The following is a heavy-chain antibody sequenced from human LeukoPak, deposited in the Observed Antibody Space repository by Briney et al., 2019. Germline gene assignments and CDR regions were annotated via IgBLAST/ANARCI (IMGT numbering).Heavy chain of an antibody. CDR1: GYTFTGYH. CDR2: INPNSGGT. J-gene: IGHJ5*02. D-gene: IGHD5-12*01. CDR3: ARAGGYSGYDSWDNWFDP. Sequence: ASVKVSCKASGYTFTGYHMHWVRQAPGQGLEWMGWINPNSGGTNYAQKFQGRVTMTRDTSISTAYMELSRLRSDDTAVYYCARAGGYSGYDSWDNWFDPWGQGTLVTVSS. V-gene: IGHV1-2*02.